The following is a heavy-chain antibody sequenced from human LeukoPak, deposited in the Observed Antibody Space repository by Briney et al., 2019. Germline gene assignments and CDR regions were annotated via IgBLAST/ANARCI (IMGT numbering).Heavy chain of an antibody. CDR1: GFTFDDYG. V-gene: IGHV3-20*04. Sequence: GGSLRLSCAASGFTFDDYGMSWVRQAPGKGLEWVPGINWNGGSTGYADSVKGRFTISRDNAKNSLYLQMNSLRAEDTALYYCARRITMVRGVNIRYYFDYWGRGTLVTVSS. J-gene: IGHJ4*02. D-gene: IGHD3-10*01. CDR3: ARRITMVRGVNIRYYFDY. CDR2: INWNGGST.